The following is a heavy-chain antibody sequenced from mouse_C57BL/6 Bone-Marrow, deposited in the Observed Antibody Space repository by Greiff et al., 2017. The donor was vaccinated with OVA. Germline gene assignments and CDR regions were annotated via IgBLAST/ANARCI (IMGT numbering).Heavy chain of an antibody. CDR2: INYDGSST. CDR1: GFTFSDYY. D-gene: IGHD3-2*02. CDR3: ARDGGGSGYPYYFDY. Sequence: EVKLVESEGGLVQPGSSMKLSCTASGFTFSDYYMAWVRQVPEKGLEWVANINYDGSSTYYLDSLKSRFIISRDNAKNMLYLQMSGLKSEDTATYYCARDGGGSGYPYYFDYWGQGTTLTVSS. V-gene: IGHV5-16*01. J-gene: IGHJ2*01.